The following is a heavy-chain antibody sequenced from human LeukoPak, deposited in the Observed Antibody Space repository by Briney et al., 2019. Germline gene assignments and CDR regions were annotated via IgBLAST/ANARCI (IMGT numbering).Heavy chain of an antibody. J-gene: IGHJ3*02. CDR3: AKEGPSYYYDSSGYYPGAFDI. Sequence: PGRSLRLSCAASGFTFSSYGMHWVRQAPGKGLEWVAVISYDGSNKYYADSVKGRFTISKDNSKNTLYLQMNSLRAEDTAVYYCAKEGPSYYYDSSGYYPGAFDIWGQGTMVTVSS. CDR2: ISYDGSNK. CDR1: GFTFSSYG. D-gene: IGHD3-22*01. V-gene: IGHV3-30*18.